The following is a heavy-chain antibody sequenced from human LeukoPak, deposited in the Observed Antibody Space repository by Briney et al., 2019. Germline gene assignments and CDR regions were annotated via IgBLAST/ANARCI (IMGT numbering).Heavy chain of an antibody. Sequence: GGSLRLSCAASGLTFSTYTMSWVRQAPGKGLEWVSSITSSGGSTYYADSVKGRFTISRDTSKNTLYLQMNSLRAEDTAVYYCARVASSGYYDAFDIWGQGTMVTVSS. D-gene: IGHD3-22*01. CDR2: ITSSGGST. CDR1: GLTFSTYT. J-gene: IGHJ3*02. CDR3: ARVASSGYYDAFDI. V-gene: IGHV3-23*01.